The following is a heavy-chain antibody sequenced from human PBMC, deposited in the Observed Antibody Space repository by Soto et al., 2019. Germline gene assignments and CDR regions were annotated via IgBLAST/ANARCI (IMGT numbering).Heavy chain of an antibody. CDR1: GFYFDNYA. CDR3: ARVTPGNNLYYFSGLDF. V-gene: IGHV3-9*01. Sequence: GGSLRLSCVTSGFYFDNYAMHWVRQAPGKGPEWVSGLSGNSDIVAYADSVKGRFTISRDNAKKSLYLQMNTLRPEDTGLYYCARVTPGNNLYYFSGLDFWGQGTSVTVSS. J-gene: IGHJ6*02. D-gene: IGHD1-1*01. CDR2: LSGNSDIV.